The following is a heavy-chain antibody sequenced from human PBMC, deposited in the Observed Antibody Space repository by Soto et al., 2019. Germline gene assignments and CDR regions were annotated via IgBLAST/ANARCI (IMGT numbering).Heavy chain of an antibody. D-gene: IGHD5-18*01. V-gene: IGHV1-69*12. Sequence: QVQLVQSGAEVKKPESSVKVSCKAPGGTFSTYAISWVRQAPGQGLEWMGGIIPMFGTANYAQRFQARVTITADETTNTVYMELSRLRSEATAVYFCASGIQLWLRRINNGYSGWGQGTLVTVSS. CDR3: ASGIQLWLRRINNGYSG. CDR1: GGTFSTYA. J-gene: IGHJ4*02. CDR2: IIPMFGTA.